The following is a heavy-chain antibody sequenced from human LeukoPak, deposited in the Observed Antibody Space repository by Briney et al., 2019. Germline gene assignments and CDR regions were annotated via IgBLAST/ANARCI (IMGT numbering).Heavy chain of an antibody. CDR3: ARDGAMVRGVIPYYYYYGLDV. V-gene: IGHV4-59*12. CDR1: GGSISSYY. D-gene: IGHD3-10*01. Sequence: SETLSLTCTVSGGSISSYYWSWIRQPPGKGLEWIGYIYYSGSTNYNPSLKSRVTISQDTSKSTFSLKLTSVTAADTAVYYCARDGAMVRGVIPYYYYYGLDVWGQGTTVTVSS. J-gene: IGHJ6*02. CDR2: IYYSGST.